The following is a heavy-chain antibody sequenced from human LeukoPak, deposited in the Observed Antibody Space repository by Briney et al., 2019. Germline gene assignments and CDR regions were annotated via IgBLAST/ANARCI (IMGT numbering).Heavy chain of an antibody. V-gene: IGHV3-9*01. J-gene: IGHJ4*02. D-gene: IGHD3-22*01. CDR1: GFTFSSYA. CDR3: AKALYDSSGFDY. CDR2: ISWNSGSI. Sequence: GGSLRLSCAASGFTFSSYAMSWVRQAPGKGLEWVSGISWNSGSIGYADSVKGRFTISRDNAKNSLYLQMNSLRAEDTALYYCAKALYDSSGFDYWGQGTLVTVSS.